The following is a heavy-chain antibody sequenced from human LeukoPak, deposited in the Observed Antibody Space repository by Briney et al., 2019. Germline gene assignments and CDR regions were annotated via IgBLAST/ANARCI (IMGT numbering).Heavy chain of an antibody. J-gene: IGHJ4*02. V-gene: IGHV1-18*01. Sequence: ASVKVSCKASGYTFTSYGISWVRQAPGQGLEWMGWISPYNGNTNYVQNLQGRVTMTADTSTNTAYLQLRSLRSDDTAVYYCARLIWEWSQPDYWGQGTLVTVSS. CDR2: ISPYNGNT. CDR1: GYTFTSYG. CDR3: ARLIWEWSQPDY. D-gene: IGHD3-3*01.